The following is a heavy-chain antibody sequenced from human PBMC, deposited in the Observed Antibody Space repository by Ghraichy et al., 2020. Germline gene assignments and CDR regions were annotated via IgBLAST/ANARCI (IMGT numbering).Heavy chain of an antibody. J-gene: IGHJ6*02. D-gene: IGHD2-15*01. V-gene: IGHV3-48*03. CDR3: ARDQDIVVVVAATPHYYYYGMDV. CDR1: GFTFNSYE. CDR2: ISSSGSTI. Sequence: GGSLRLSCAASGFTFNSYEMNWVRQAPGKGLEWVSYISSSGSTIYYADSVKGRFTISRDNAKNSLYLQMNSLRAEDTAVYYCARDQDIVVVVAATPHYYYYGMDVWGQGTTVTVSS.